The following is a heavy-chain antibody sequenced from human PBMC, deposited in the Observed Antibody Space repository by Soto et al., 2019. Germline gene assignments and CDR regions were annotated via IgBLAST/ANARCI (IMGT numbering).Heavy chain of an antibody. V-gene: IGHV3-11*06. CDR2: ISGSSGYT. D-gene: IGHD1-20*01. Sequence: GGSLRLSCAASGFTFSDSYMSWIRQAPGKGLQWVAYISGSSGYTGYADSVKGRFTISRDNAKNSLYLQMNSLRAEDTAVYYCVRESISGTGWFDPWGQGTLVTVSS. CDR1: GFTFSDSY. J-gene: IGHJ5*02. CDR3: VRESISGTGWFDP.